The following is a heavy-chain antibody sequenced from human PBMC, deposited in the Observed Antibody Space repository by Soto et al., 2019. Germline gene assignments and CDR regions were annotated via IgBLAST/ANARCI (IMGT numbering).Heavy chain of an antibody. V-gene: IGHV3-48*02. Sequence: LRLSCAASGFTFSSYSMNWVRQAPGKGLEWVSYISSSSSTIYYADSVKGRFTISRDNAKNSLYLQMNSLRDEDTAVYYCARGRYCSSTSCYERFWFDPWGQGTLVTVSS. CDR3: ARGRYCSSTSCYERFWFDP. J-gene: IGHJ5*02. D-gene: IGHD2-2*01. CDR2: ISSSSSTI. CDR1: GFTFSSYS.